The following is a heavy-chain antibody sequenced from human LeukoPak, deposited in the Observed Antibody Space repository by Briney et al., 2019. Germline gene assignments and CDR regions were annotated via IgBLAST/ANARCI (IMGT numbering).Heavy chain of an antibody. D-gene: IGHD2-2*01. J-gene: IGHJ4*02. Sequence: GGSLRLSXSASGFTFSNYWMSWVRQAPGKGLEWVANIKQDESEKYYVDSVKGRFTISRDNAKSSLYLQMNSLRAEDTAVYYCARALDSSSSRYQAFEEWGQGTLVTVSS. CDR1: GFTFSNYW. CDR2: IKQDESEK. V-gene: IGHV3-7*01. CDR3: ARALDSSSSRYQAFEE.